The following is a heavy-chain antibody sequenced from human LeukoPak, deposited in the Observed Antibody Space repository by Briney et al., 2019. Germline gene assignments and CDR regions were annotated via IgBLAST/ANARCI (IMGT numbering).Heavy chain of an antibody. CDR2: ISGSGGST. CDR1: GFTFSSYA. D-gene: IGHD3-10*01. V-gene: IGHV3-23*01. CDR3: AKLGDIKYSYGSGSYQN. Sequence: GGSLRLSCAASGFTFSSYAMSWVRQAPGKGLEWVSAISGSGGSTYYADSVKGRFTISRDNSKHTLYLQMNSLRAEDTAVYYCAKLGDIKYSYGSGSYQNWGQGTLVTVSS. J-gene: IGHJ4*02.